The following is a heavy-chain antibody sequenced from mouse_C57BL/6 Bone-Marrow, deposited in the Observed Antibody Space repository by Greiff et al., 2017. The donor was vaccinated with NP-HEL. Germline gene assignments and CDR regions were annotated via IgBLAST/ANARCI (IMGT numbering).Heavy chain of an antibody. CDR1: GYTFTDYN. CDR2: INPNNGGT. V-gene: IGHV1-22*01. J-gene: IGHJ3*01. CDR3: AKYYGSRAWFAY. D-gene: IGHD1-1*01. Sequence: EVQLQQSGPELVKPGASVKMSCKASGYTFTDYNMHWVKQSHGKSLEWIGYINPNNGGTSYNQKFKGKATLTVNKSSSTAYMELRSLTSEDSAVXYCAKYYGSRAWFAYWGQGTLVTVSA.